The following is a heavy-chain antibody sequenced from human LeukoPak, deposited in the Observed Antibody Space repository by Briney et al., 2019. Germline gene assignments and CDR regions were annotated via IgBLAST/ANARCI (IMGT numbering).Heavy chain of an antibody. CDR1: GYTFTNYG. D-gene: IGHD3-3*01. J-gene: IGHJ5*02. CDR3: ARGPYLTIFGVVINTSNWFDP. V-gene: IGHV1-18*01. CDR2: ISPYNDNT. Sequence: ASVKVSCKASGYTFTNYGITWVRQAPGQGLEWMGWISPYNDNTNYAQKLQDRVTMTTDTSTSTAYMELRSLRSDDTAVYYCARGPYLTIFGVVINTSNWFDPWGQGTLVTVSS.